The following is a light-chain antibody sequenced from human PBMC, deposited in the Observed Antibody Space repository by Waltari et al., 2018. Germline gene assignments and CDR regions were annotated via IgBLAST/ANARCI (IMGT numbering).Light chain of an antibody. V-gene: IGLV8-61*01. CDR2: KAN. Sequence: QTVVTQEPSLSVSPGGTVPLTCALSSGSLSTTSSATCYQQTPGQAPRTLVYKANARSAGVPDRVSCSILGNTAALTSTGAQADDEADYYCALYMGSGIWVFGGGTRLTVL. CDR1: SGSLSTTSS. J-gene: IGLJ3*02. CDR3: ALYMGSGIWV.